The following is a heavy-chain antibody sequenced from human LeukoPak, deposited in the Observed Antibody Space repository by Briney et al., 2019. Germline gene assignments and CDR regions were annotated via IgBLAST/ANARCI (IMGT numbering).Heavy chain of an antibody. CDR3: AKDGEEWELTLYYFDY. CDR2: ISYDGSNK. V-gene: IGHV3-30*04. J-gene: IGHJ4*02. CDR1: GFTFSSYA. D-gene: IGHD1-26*01. Sequence: PGGSLRLSCAASGFTFSSYAMHWVRQAPGKGLEWVAVISYDGSNKYYADSVKGRFTISRDNSKNTLYLQMNSLRAEDTAVYYCAKDGEEWELTLYYFDYWGQGTLVTVSS.